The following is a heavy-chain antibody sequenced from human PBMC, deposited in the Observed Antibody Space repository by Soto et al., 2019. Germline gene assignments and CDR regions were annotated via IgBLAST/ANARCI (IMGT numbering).Heavy chain of an antibody. CDR2: IYYSGTT. V-gene: IGHV4-30-4*01. CDR1: GGSISSADFF. J-gene: IGHJ4*02. CDR3: AREPYLLMARNDX. D-gene: IGHD3-10*01. Sequence: PSETLSLTCTVSGGSISSADFFWTWLRQPPGKGLELLGYIYYSGTTYYNPSLKGRLMISIDTSMNQFSLSLNSVTAADTAVYFCAREPYLLMARNDXWGQGAQVTVSX.